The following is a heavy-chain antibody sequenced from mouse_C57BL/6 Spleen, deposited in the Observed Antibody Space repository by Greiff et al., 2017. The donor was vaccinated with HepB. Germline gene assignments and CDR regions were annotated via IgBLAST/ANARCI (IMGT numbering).Heavy chain of an antibody. CDR3: ARDGVDYYGSSYGY. CDR2: IDPSDSYT. CDR1: GYTFTSYW. Sequence: QVQLQQSGAELVMPGASVKLSCKASGYTFTSYWMHWVKQRPGQGLEWIGEIDPSDSYTNYNQKFKGKSTLTVDKSSSTAYMQLSSLTSEDSAVYYCARDGVDYYGSSYGYWGQGTTLTVSS. D-gene: IGHD1-1*01. J-gene: IGHJ2*01. V-gene: IGHV1-69*01.